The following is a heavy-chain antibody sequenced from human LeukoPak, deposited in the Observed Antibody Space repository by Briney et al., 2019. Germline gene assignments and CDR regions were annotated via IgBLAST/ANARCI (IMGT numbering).Heavy chain of an antibody. Sequence: GASVKVSCKASGHTFTGYYMHWVRQAPGQGLEWMGWINPNSGGTNYAQKFQGRVTMTRDTSISTAYMELSRLRSDDTAVYYCARGYCSSTSCVKANAFDIWGQGTMVTVSS. D-gene: IGHD2-2*01. CDR1: GHTFTGYY. CDR2: INPNSGGT. CDR3: ARGYCSSTSCVKANAFDI. J-gene: IGHJ3*02. V-gene: IGHV1-2*02.